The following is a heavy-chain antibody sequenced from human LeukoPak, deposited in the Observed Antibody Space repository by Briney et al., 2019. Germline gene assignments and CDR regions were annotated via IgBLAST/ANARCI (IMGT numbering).Heavy chain of an antibody. V-gene: IGHV6-1*01. CDR2: TYYRSKWYN. J-gene: IGHJ6*03. CDR1: GDSVSSNSAA. CDR3: ARAIFSYGLGYYYYYMDV. D-gene: IGHD5-18*01. Sequence: SQTLSLTCAISGDSVSSNSAAWNWIRLSPSRGLEWLGRTYYRSKWYNDYAVSVKSRITINPDTSKNQFSLQLNSVTPEDTAVYYCARAIFSYGLGYYYYYMDVWGKGTTVTISS.